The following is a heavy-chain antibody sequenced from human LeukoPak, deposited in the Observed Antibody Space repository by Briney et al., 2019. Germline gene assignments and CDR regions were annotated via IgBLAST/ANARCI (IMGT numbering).Heavy chain of an antibody. D-gene: IGHD4/OR15-4a*01. Sequence: GESLKISCTTSGYTFTNYWVAWVHQMPGKGLEWIGVIHPGESDLRYRPSFRGQVTISADKSISTAYLQWTSLRASDSAIYYCARSYGAYLPHYFDLWGQGTLVTVSS. V-gene: IGHV5-51*07. CDR3: ARSYGAYLPHYFDL. CDR2: IHPGESDL. J-gene: IGHJ4*02. CDR1: GYTFTNYW.